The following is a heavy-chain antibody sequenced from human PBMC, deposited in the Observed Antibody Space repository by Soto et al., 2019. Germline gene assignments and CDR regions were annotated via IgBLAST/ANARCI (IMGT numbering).Heavy chain of an antibody. Sequence: QVQLVQSGAEVKKPGASVKVSCKTSGFTFTSYCMHWVRQAPGQGLEWMGTINPSGGGTSYAQKFQGRVTMTRDTSTSTAYMEMSSLRYEDTAMYYCATYYCAREGSSGWPFDYWGQGTLVTVSS. CDR3: ATYYCAREGSSGWPFDY. CDR1: GFTFTSYC. D-gene: IGHD6-19*01. V-gene: IGHV1-46*01. CDR2: INPSGGGT. J-gene: IGHJ4*02.